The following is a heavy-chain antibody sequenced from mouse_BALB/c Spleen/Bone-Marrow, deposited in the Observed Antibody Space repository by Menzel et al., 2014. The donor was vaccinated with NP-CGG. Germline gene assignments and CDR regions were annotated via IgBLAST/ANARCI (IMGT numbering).Heavy chain of an antibody. Sequence: EQLQQSGAELVKPGASVKLSCKASGYTFTNYWMHWVKQRPGQGLEWIGEINPSNGRTNYNEKFKNKATLTVDKSSSTPYMQLSSLTSEDSAVYYCARGFDYWGQGTPLTISS. V-gene: IGHV1S81*02. CDR2: INPSNGRT. J-gene: IGHJ2*01. CDR3: ARGFDY. CDR1: GYTFTNYW.